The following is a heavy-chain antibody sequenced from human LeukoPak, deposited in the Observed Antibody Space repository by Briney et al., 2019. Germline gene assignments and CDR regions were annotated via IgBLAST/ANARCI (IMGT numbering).Heavy chain of an antibody. Sequence: ASVTVSCTASGYTLTSYGISWVRQAPGQGLEWMGWISAYNGNTNYAQKLQGRVTMTTDTSTSTAYMELRSLRSDDTAVYYCARAIRYGDYDLYYFDYWGQGTLVTVSS. CDR1: GYTLTSYG. CDR2: ISAYNGNT. D-gene: IGHD4-17*01. V-gene: IGHV1-18*01. J-gene: IGHJ4*02. CDR3: ARAIRYGDYDLYYFDY.